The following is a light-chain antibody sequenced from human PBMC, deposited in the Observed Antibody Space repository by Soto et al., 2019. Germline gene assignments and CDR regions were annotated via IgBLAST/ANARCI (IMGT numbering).Light chain of an antibody. CDR3: QQSYDTPIT. V-gene: IGKV1-39*01. J-gene: IGKJ5*01. CDR2: AAS. Sequence: DIQMTQSPSSLSASVGDRVTITWRASQRITTYLNWYQQKPGQAPNLLIYAASSLQSGVPSRFSGSGSGTDFTLTIASLQPEDFATYYCQQSYDTPITFGQGTRLEIK. CDR1: QRITTY.